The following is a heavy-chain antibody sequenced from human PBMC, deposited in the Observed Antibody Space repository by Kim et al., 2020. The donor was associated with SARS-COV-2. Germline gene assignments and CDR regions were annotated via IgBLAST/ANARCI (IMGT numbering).Heavy chain of an antibody. V-gene: IGHV3-33*01. CDR3: ARESYYYDSSGSRLEYFQH. J-gene: IGHJ1*01. CDR2: IWYDGSNK. D-gene: IGHD3-22*01. CDR1: GFTFSSYG. Sequence: GGSLRLSCAVSGFTFSSYGMHWVRQAPGKGLEWVAVIWYDGSNKYYADSVKGRFTISRDNSKNTLYLQMNSLRAEDTAVYYCARESYYYDSSGSRLEYFQHWGQGTLVTVSS.